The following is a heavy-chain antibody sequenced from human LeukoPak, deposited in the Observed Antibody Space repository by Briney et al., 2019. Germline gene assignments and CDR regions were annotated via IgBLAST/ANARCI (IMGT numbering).Heavy chain of an antibody. J-gene: IGHJ4*02. D-gene: IGHD6-25*01. Sequence: GGSLRLSCAASGFTFSSYSMNWVRQAPGKGLEWVSSISSSSSYIYYADSVKGRFTISRDNAKNSLYLQMNSLRAEDTAVCYCARADAAAYYFDYWGQGTLVTVSS. CDR2: ISSSSSYI. CDR3: ARADAAAYYFDY. V-gene: IGHV3-21*01. CDR1: GFTFSSYS.